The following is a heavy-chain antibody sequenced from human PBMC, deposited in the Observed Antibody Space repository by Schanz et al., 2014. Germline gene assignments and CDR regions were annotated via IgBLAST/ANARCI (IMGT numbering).Heavy chain of an antibody. V-gene: IGHV3-7*01. CDR2: MNQDGSVK. CDR3: ARDKGGLIPFDY. Sequence: EVQLVESGGGLVQPGGSLRLSCAASRFTFSDYCMSWVRQAPGKGLEWVANMNQDGSVKNYVDSVKGRFTISRDNAKNSLYLQMNSLRAEDTAVYYCARDKGGLIPFDYWGQGTLVAVSS. D-gene: IGHD2-15*01. J-gene: IGHJ4*02. CDR1: RFTFSDYC.